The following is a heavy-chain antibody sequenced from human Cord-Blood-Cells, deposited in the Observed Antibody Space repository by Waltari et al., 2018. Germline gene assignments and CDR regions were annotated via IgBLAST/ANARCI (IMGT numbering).Heavy chain of an antibody. CDR3: ARITGTTGIYFDY. CDR1: GFTFSSYW. V-gene: IGHV3-7*01. D-gene: IGHD1-7*01. J-gene: IGHJ4*02. Sequence: EVQLVESGGGLVQPGGSLRLSCAASGFTFSSYWMRWVRQAAGRGGEWVANIKQDGSERYYVDSVKGRFTISRDNAKNSLYLQMNSLRAEDTAVYYCARITGTTGIYFDYWGQGTLVTVSS. CDR2: IKQDGSER.